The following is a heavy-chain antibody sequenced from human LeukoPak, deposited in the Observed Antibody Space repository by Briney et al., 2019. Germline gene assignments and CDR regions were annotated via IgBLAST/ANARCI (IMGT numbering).Heavy chain of an antibody. V-gene: IGHV1-69*04. CDR1: GGTFSSYA. D-gene: IGHD3-3*01. CDR3: ARGRITIFEATDAFDI. J-gene: IGHJ3*02. Sequence: ASVKVSCKASGGTFSSYAISWVRQAPGQGLEWMGRIIPILGIANYAQKFQGRVTITADKSTSTAYMELSSLRSEDTAVYYCARGRITIFEATDAFDIWGQGTMVTVSS. CDR2: IIPILGIA.